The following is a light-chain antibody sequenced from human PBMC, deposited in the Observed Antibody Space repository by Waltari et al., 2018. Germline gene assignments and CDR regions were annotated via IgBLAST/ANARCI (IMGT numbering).Light chain of an antibody. CDR2: AAS. Sequence: AIRITQSPSSLSASTGHRVTITCPASQGISSYLAWYQQKPGKAPKLLIYAASTLQSGVPSRFSGSGSGTDFTLTISCLQSEDFATYYCQQRSNWPLTFGGGTKVEIK. J-gene: IGKJ4*01. V-gene: IGKV1-8*01. CDR1: QGISSY. CDR3: QQRSNWPLT.